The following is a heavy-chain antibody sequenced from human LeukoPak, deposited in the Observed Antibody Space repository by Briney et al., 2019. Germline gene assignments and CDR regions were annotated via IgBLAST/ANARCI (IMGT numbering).Heavy chain of an antibody. CDR3: TTGYSSGWYNEGNY. CDR1: GFTVSRYW. D-gene: IGHD6-19*01. V-gene: IGHV3-7*01. CDR2: IKQNGSGE. J-gene: IGHJ4*02. Sequence: AGSLRLSCVASGFTVSRYWMSWVRQAPGKGLEWVAKIKQNGSGEYYLDSVKSRFTISRDNAKNSLYLQMNSLRADDTAVYFCTTGYSSGWYNEGNYWGQGTLVTVSS.